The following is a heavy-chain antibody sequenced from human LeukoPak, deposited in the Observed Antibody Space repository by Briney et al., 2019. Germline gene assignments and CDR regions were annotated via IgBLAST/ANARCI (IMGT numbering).Heavy chain of an antibody. D-gene: IGHD1-26*01. Sequence: GGSLRLSCAASGFTFSSYAMSWVRQAPGKGLQWVSAISGSGGSTYYADSVKGRFTISRDNSKNTLFLQMNSLRAEDTAVYYCAKERGAIVGATAFDYWGQGTLVTVSS. V-gene: IGHV3-23*01. J-gene: IGHJ4*02. CDR1: GFTFSSYA. CDR2: ISGSGGST. CDR3: AKERGAIVGATAFDY.